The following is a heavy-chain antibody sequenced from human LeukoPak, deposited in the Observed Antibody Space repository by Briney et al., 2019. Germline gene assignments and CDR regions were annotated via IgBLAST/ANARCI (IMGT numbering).Heavy chain of an antibody. CDR3: ARVPVWYSSGWYDY. D-gene: IGHD6-19*01. CDR2: INPNSGGT. Sequence: VASVKVSCKASGYTFTGYFIHWVRQAPGQGLEWMGWINPNSGGTNYAQKFQGRVTMTRDTSISTAYMELSRLRSDDTAVYYCARVPVWYSSGWYDYWGQGTLVTVSS. CDR1: GYTFTGYF. V-gene: IGHV1-2*02. J-gene: IGHJ4*02.